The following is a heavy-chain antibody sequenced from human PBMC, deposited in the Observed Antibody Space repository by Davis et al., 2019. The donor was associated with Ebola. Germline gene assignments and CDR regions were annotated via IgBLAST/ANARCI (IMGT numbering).Heavy chain of an antibody. D-gene: IGHD2-8*02. CDR3: ARDYWATEGAFDV. Sequence: SETLSRTCTVSGGSVNSGSYYWTWIRQPPGKGLEWIGNVYYSGTTTYNPSLKSPVTISVDTSENQFPLNLISVTAADTAVYYCARDYWATEGAFDVWGQGTLVTVAS. CDR2: VYYSGTT. J-gene: IGHJ3*01. V-gene: IGHV4-61*01. CDR1: GGSVNSGSYY.